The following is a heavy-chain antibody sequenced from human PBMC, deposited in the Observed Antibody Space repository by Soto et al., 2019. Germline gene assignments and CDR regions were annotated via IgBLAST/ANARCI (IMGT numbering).Heavy chain of an antibody. V-gene: IGHV3-30*03. CDR1: GFTFSSYG. CDR3: ARNRHSNYYDSSGYPDAFDI. CDR2: ISYDGSNK. D-gene: IGHD3-22*01. J-gene: IGHJ3*02. Sequence: PGGSLRLSCAASGFTFSSYGMHWVRQAPGKGLEWVAVISYDGSNKYYADSVKGRFTISRDNSENTLYLQMNSLRAEDTAVYYCARNRHSNYYDSSGYPDAFDIWGQGTMVTVSS.